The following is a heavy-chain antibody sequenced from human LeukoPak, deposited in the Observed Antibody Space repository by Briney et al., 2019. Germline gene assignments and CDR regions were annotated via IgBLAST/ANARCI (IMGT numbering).Heavy chain of an antibody. Sequence: GASVKVSCKASGYTFTSYGISWVRQAPGQGLEWMGWISAYNGNTNYAQKLQGRVTMTTDTSTSTAYMELRSLRYDDTAVYYCAWIYDSSAPNAFDIWGQGTMVTVSS. V-gene: IGHV1-18*01. D-gene: IGHD3-22*01. CDR3: AWIYDSSAPNAFDI. J-gene: IGHJ3*02. CDR1: GYTFTSYG. CDR2: ISAYNGNT.